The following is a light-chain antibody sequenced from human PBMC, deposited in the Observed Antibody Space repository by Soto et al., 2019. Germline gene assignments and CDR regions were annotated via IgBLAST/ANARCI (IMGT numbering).Light chain of an antibody. CDR2: GAS. CDR1: QSVSNNY. V-gene: IGKV3-11*01. Sequence: EIWLSQSPGTLSLSPWEIATLACSASQSVSNNYFAWFQQRPGQAPRLLIYGASNRATGIPARSSGSGSGTDFTLTISSLEPEDFAVYYCQQHSHWPPWTFGQGTKVDIK. CDR3: QQHSHWPPWT. J-gene: IGKJ1*01.